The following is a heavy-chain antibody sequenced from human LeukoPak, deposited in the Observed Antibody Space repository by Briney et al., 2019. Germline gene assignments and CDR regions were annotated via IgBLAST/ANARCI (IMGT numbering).Heavy chain of an antibody. CDR2: INHSGST. CDR1: GGSFSGYY. J-gene: IGHJ4*02. Sequence: SETLSLTCAVYGGSFSGYYWSWIRQPPGKGLEWIGEINHSGSTNYNPSLKSRVTISVDTSKNQFSLKLSSVTAADTAVYYCARGLGYYGSGSYYNGGGYFDYWGQGTLVTVSS. D-gene: IGHD3-10*01. CDR3: ARGLGYYGSGSYYNGGGYFDY. V-gene: IGHV4-34*01.